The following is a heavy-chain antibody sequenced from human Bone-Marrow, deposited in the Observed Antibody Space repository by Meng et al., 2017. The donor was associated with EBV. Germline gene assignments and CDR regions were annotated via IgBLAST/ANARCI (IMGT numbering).Heavy chain of an antibody. CDR2: INYEGSST. Sequence: EGQLVGSGGGLVQRGGSLRLSCAESGFTFSSYWMHWVRQGPGKGLVWVSRINYEGSSTSYADSVKGRFTISRDNAKNTLYLQMNSLRAEDTAVYFCARVTSDGDFDYWGQGVLVTVSS. V-gene: IGHV3-74*01. CDR3: ARVTSDGDFDY. CDR1: GFTFSSYW. J-gene: IGHJ4*02.